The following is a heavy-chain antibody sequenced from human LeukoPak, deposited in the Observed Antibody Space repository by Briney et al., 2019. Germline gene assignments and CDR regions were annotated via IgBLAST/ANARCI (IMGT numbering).Heavy chain of an antibody. CDR2: ISNDGSTE. CDR1: GFSISNSA. D-gene: IGHD4-23*01. CDR3: ARVAAGYSVNYFDY. J-gene: IGHJ4*02. V-gene: IGHV3-30*04. Sequence: GGSLRLSCAVSGFSISNSALHWVRQAPGKGLEWVAAISNDGSTEDYADSVKGRFTISRDNSKNTLYVQMNTLRAEDTAVYYCARVAAGYSVNYFDYWGQGTLVTVSS.